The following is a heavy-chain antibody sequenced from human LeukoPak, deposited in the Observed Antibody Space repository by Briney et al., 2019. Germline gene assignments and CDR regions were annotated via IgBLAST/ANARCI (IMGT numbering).Heavy chain of an antibody. V-gene: IGHV6-1*01. CDR1: GDSVSSNSAA. D-gene: IGHD3-10*01. CDR3: ARTYYYGSGSYYNGITSPNPFDY. Sequence: SQTLSLTCAISGDSVSSNSAAWNWIRQSPSRGLEWLGRTYYRSKWYNDYAVSVKSRITINPDTSKNQFSLQLNSVTPEDTAVYYCARTYYYGSGSYYNGITSPNPFDYWGQGTLVTVSS. CDR2: TYYRSKWYN. J-gene: IGHJ4*02.